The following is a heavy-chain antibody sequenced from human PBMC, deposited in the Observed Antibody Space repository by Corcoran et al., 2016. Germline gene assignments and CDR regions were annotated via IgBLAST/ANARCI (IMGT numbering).Heavy chain of an antibody. Sequence: QVQLQQWGAGLLKPSETLSLTCAVYGGSFSGYYWSWIRQPPGKGLEWIGEINHSGSTNYNPSLKIRVTISVHTSKNQFSLKLSSVTAADTAVYYCARGPRRGLHPYDYWGQGTLVTVSS. CDR1: GGSFSGYY. J-gene: IGHJ4*02. CDR3: ARGPRRGLHPYDY. V-gene: IGHV4-34*01. D-gene: IGHD5-12*01. CDR2: INHSGST.